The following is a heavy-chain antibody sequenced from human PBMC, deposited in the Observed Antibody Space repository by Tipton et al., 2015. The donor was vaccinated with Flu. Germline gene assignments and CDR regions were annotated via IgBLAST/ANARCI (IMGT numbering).Heavy chain of an antibody. CDR2: IDHSGTT. Sequence: LRLSCVVHGGSFSGYYWSWIRRSPGKGLEWIGEIDHSGTTNYSPSLKSRVTISRDTSKIQFSLNMGSVTAADTAVYYCARVDIVLVPSGSKENWFDPWGQGILVTVSS. CDR3: ARVDIVLVPSGSKENWFDP. D-gene: IGHD2-8*02. J-gene: IGHJ5*02. V-gene: IGHV4-34*01. CDR1: GGSFSGYY.